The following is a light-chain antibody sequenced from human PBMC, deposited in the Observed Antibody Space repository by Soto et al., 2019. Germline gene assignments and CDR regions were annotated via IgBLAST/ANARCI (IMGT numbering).Light chain of an antibody. CDR3: QPRYSTPWT. V-gene: IGKV1-39*01. J-gene: IGKJ1*01. Sequence: DIQMTQSPSSLSASVGDRVTITCRASQSISSYLNWYQQKPGKAPKLLIYAASSLQSGVPSRFSGSGSGTDFTLTISSLQPEDFSTYYCQPRYSTPWTFGQGTKLEIK. CDR1: QSISSY. CDR2: AAS.